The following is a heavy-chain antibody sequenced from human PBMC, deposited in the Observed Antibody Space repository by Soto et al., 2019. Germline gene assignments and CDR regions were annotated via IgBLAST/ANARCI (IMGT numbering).Heavy chain of an antibody. V-gene: IGHV4-34*01. J-gene: IGHJ4*02. Sequence: QVQLQQWGAGLLKPSETLSLTCAVYGGSFSGYYWSWIRQPPGKGLEWIGEINHSGSTNYNPSLSSRVSKSVDTSKTQFSLQLSSVTAADTAVYYCARALDSSGYYLGWVYWGQGTLVTVSS. CDR2: INHSGST. CDR1: GGSFSGYY. CDR3: ARALDSSGYYLGWVY. D-gene: IGHD3-22*01.